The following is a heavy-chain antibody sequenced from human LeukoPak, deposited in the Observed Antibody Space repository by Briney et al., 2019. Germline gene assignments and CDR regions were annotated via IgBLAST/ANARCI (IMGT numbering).Heavy chain of an antibody. CDR1: GGTLSRCG. V-gene: IGHV1-69*01. CDR3: ARRGERIVVAGVGSVQYYFDY. J-gene: IGHJ4*02. D-gene: IGHD6-19*01. Sequence: SVKVSCKASGGTLSRCGITWVRQAPGQGLEWMGGIIPILGTANYAQKFQGRVTISADESTSTAYMELSRLRSDDTALYYCARRGERIVVAGVGSVQYYFDYCGQGTVVTVSS. CDR2: IIPILGTA.